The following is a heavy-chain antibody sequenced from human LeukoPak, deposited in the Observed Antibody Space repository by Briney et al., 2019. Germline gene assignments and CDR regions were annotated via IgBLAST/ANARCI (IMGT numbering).Heavy chain of an antibody. CDR1: GGSFSGYY. V-gene: IGHV4-34*01. J-gene: IGHJ4*02. CDR2: INHSGST. Sequence: SETLSLTCADYGGSFSGYYWSWIRQSPGKGLEWIGEINHSGSTNYNPSLKSRVTISVDTSKNQFSLKLSSVTAADTAVYYCARLLNYDFWSGYSRPLDYWGQGTLVTVSS. D-gene: IGHD3-3*01. CDR3: ARLLNYDFWSGYSRPLDY.